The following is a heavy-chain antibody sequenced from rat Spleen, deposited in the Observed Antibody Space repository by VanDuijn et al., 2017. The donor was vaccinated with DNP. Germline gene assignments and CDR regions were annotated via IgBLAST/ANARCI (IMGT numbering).Heavy chain of an antibody. J-gene: IGHJ2*01. CDR1: GYSITSNFR. CDR2: INGAGNT. D-gene: IGHD5-1*01. Sequence: EVQLQESGPGLVKPSQSLSLTCSVTGYSITSNFRWSWIRKFPGNKLEWMGYINGAGNTNYNPSLKSRISITRDTSKNQFFLQVNSVNTEDSATYYCAIQLGVFDYWGQGVLVTVSS. CDR3: AIQLGVFDY. V-gene: IGHV3-3*01.